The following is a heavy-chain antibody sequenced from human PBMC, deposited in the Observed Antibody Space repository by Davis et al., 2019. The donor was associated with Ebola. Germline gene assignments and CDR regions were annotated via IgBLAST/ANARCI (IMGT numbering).Heavy chain of an antibody. CDR2: IKQDGSEK. CDR3: AREIGR. J-gene: IGHJ4*02. CDR1: GFTFSSYA. V-gene: IGHV3-7*03. Sequence: GESLKISCAASGFTFSSYAMSWARQAPGKGLEWVANIKQDGSEKYYVDSVKGRFTISRDNAKNSLYLQMNSLRAEDTAVYYCAREIGRWGQGTLVTVSS.